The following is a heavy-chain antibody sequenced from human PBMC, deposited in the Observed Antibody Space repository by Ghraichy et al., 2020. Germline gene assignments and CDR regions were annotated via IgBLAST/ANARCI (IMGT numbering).Heavy chain of an antibody. J-gene: IGHJ4*02. Sequence: GGSLRLSCAASGFMFSNFGMHWVRQAPGKGLEWVALVSYDGSNKYYADSVKGRFTISRDNSKNTVYLQMSSLRDEDTALYYCAKTFYTTLVAGFDYWGQGSLVTVSS. D-gene: IGHD6-19*01. CDR3: AKTFYTTLVAGFDY. V-gene: IGHV3-30*18. CDR2: VSYDGSNK. CDR1: GFMFSNFG.